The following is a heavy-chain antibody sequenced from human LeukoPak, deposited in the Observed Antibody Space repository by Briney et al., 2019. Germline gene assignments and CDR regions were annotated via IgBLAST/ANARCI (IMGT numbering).Heavy chain of an antibody. CDR1: GGSITSSNYY. V-gene: IGHV4-39*07. CDR2: ISDSGGT. J-gene: IGHJ4*02. Sequence: SETLSLTCTVSGGSITSSNYYWGWIRQPPGKGLEWIGSISDSGGTYYNPSLKSRITISVDTSKNQFSLKLSSVTAADTAVYYCARDLPTYYDILTGYQPLTSFDYWGQGTLVTVSS. CDR3: ARDLPTYYDILTGYQPLTSFDY. D-gene: IGHD3-9*01.